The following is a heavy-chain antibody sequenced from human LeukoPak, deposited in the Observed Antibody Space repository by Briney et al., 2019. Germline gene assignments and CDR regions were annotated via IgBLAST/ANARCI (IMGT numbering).Heavy chain of an antibody. Sequence: PSEILSLTCTVSGGSISSHYWSWIRQPPGKGLEWIAYIYHTGSTNYNPSLKSRVTISADTSKNQFSLKLSSVTAADTAVYYCARTNVEMATTFDYWGQGTLVTVSS. CDR3: ARTNVEMATTFDY. CDR2: IYHTGST. V-gene: IGHV4-59*11. D-gene: IGHD5-24*01. J-gene: IGHJ4*02. CDR1: GGSISSHY.